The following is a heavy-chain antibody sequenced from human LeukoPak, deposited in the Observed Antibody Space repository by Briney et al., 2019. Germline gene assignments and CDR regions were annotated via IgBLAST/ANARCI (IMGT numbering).Heavy chain of an antibody. CDR1: GFTFSSYS. V-gene: IGHV3-21*04. CDR2: ISSSSSYI. CDR3: AKDIKGTNYYYYGMGA. Sequence: GGSLRLSCAASGFTFSSYSMNWARQAPGKGLEWVSSISSSSSYIYYADSVKGRFTISRDNSKNTLYLQMNSLRVEDTAVYYCAKDIKGTNYYYYGMGAWGQGTTVTVSS. J-gene: IGHJ6*02. D-gene: IGHD1-14*01.